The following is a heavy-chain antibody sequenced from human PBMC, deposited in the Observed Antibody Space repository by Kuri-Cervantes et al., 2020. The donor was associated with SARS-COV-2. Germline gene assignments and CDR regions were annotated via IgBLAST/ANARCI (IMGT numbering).Heavy chain of an antibody. V-gene: IGHV3-66*01. CDR1: GFTVNSYY. D-gene: IGHD6-19*01. CDR2: IFTDDKT. J-gene: IGHJ3*01. Sequence: GGSLRLSCAASGFTVNSYYINWVRQAPGKGLEWVSVIFTDDKTYYADSVKERVNMSRDNFRNTVFLQINSLRAEDTAVYYCARGNVEVAGDAFDVWGHGTVVTVSS. CDR3: ARGNVEVAGDAFDV.